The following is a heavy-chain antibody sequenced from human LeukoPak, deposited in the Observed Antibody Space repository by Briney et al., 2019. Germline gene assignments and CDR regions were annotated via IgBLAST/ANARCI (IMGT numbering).Heavy chain of an antibody. CDR2: IYYSGST. V-gene: IGHV4-39*01. Sequence: PSETLSLTGTVSGGSISSSSYYWGWIRQPPGKGLEWIGSIYYSGSTYYSPSLKSRDTISVDTSKNQFSLKLSSVTAADTAVYYCARLRRADYSNHRGTFDYWGQGTLVTVSS. D-gene: IGHD4-11*01. CDR3: ARLRRADYSNHRGTFDY. J-gene: IGHJ4*02. CDR1: GGSISSSSYY.